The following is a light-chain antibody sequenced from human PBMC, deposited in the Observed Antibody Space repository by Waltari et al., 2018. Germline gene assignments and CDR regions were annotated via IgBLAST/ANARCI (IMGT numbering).Light chain of an antibody. CDR2: EGT. V-gene: IGLV2-23*01. Sequence: QSALTQPASVSGSPGQSITISCTGTSSDVGNYNLVSWYQHHPGKAPKLMIYEGTKRRSGVSNRFSGSKSGNTASLTISGLQAEDEADYYCCSFAGTSTPVFGGGTKLTVL. J-gene: IGLJ3*02. CDR3: CSFAGTSTPV. CDR1: SSDVGNYNL.